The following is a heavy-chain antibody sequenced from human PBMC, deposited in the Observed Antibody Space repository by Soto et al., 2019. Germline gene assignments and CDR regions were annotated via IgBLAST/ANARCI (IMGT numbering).Heavy chain of an antibody. V-gene: IGHV4-31*02. CDR2: IYYSGST. CDR3: ARVRRGGPIDY. D-gene: IGHD3-10*01. CDR1: GGSISSGGYY. Sequence: SETLSLTXTVSGGSISSGGYYWSWIRQHPGKGLEWIGYIYYSGSTYYNPSLKSRVTISVDTSKNQFSLKLSSVTAADTAVYYCARVRRGGPIDYWGQGTLVTVSS. J-gene: IGHJ4*02.